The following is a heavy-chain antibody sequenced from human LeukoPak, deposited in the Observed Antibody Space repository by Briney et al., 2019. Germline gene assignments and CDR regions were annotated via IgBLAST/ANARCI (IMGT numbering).Heavy chain of an antibody. Sequence: GSLKLSFATSGFTGNYQHISRVRQAPGKGLEWVSDISAGGGSTYYADFVKGRFTISRDNSKNTMYLQMNSLRAEDTAVYYCAKGPYSTSWYGYFDYWGQGTLVTVSS. CDR1: GFTGNYQH. CDR2: ISAGGGST. D-gene: IGHD6-13*01. J-gene: IGHJ4*02. V-gene: IGHV3-23*01. CDR3: AKGPYSTSWYGYFDY.